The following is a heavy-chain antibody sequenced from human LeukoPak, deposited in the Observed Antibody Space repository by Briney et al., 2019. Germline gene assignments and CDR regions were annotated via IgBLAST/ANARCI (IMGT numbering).Heavy chain of an antibody. V-gene: IGHV3-30-3*01. CDR2: ISYDGSNK. D-gene: IGHD3-22*01. CDR3: AREGTLGSGYYFSN. CDR1: GFTFSSYA. J-gene: IGHJ4*02. Sequence: QPGGSLRLSCAASGFTFSSYAMHWVRQAPGRGLEWVAVISYDGSNKYYADSVKGRFTISRDNSKNTLYLQMNSLRAEDTAVYCCAREGTLGSGYYFSNWGQGTLVTVSS.